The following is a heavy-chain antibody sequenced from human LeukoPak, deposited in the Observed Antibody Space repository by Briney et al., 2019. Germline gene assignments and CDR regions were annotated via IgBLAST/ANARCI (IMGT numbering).Heavy chain of an antibody. CDR2: IRYDGSNK. CDR3: AKDRISGQGGAARILDY. D-gene: IGHD6-6*01. J-gene: IGHJ4*02. V-gene: IGHV3-30*02. CDR1: GFTFSSYG. Sequence: PGGSLRLSCAASGFTFSSYGMHWVRQAPGKGLEWVAFIRYDGSNKYYADSVKGRFTISRDTSKNTFYLEMNSLGADDTALYYCAKDRISGQGGAARILDYWGQGILVTVSS.